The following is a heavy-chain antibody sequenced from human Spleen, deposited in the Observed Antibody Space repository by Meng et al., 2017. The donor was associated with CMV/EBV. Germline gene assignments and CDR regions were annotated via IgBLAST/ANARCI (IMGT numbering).Heavy chain of an antibody. D-gene: IGHD1-1*01. CDR3: ARALHTGTTNWFDP. J-gene: IGHJ5*02. CDR1: GGSIRSGGYY. V-gene: IGHV4-31*02. CDR2: IYYRGST. Sequence: GGSIRSGGYYWVWIRQHPGKGVEWIGYIYYRGSTYYNPSLKSRVTISVDTSKNQFSLKLSYVTAAETAVYYCARALHTGTTNWFDPWGQGTLVTVSS.